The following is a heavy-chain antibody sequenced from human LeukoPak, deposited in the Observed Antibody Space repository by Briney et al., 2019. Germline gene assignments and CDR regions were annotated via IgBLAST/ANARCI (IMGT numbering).Heavy chain of an antibody. Sequence: GGSLRLSCAASGFTFSNNWMSWVRQAPGKGLEWVADIKEDGSEKYYVDSVKGRFTISRDNAKNSLHLQMNSLRAEDTAVYYCALNPDYYGSGSFDYWGQGTLVTVSS. D-gene: IGHD3-10*01. CDR3: ALNPDYYGSGSFDY. CDR2: IKEDGSEK. V-gene: IGHV3-7*01. CDR1: GFTFSNNW. J-gene: IGHJ4*02.